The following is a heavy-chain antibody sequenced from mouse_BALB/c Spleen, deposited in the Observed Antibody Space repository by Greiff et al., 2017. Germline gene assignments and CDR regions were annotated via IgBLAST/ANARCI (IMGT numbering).Heavy chain of an antibody. Sequence: QVQLKQSGAELAKPGASVKMSCKASGYTFTSYWMHWVKQRPGQGLEWIGYINPSTGYTEYNQKFKDKATLTADKSSSTAYMQLSSLTSEDSAVYYCARWVYDGYYEFDYWGQGTTLTVSS. CDR3: ARWVYDGYYEFDY. CDR2: INPSTGYT. V-gene: IGHV1-7*01. CDR1: GYTFTSYW. J-gene: IGHJ2*01. D-gene: IGHD2-3*01.